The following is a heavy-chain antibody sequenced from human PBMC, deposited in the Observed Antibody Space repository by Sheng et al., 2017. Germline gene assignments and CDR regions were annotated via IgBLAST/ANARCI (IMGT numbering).Heavy chain of an antibody. V-gene: IGHV3-23*04. D-gene: IGHD2-21*02. CDR2: ISGSGDST. CDR3: AKKAVGESALLGALDI. CDR1: GFTFSDYA. Sequence: EMQVVESGGGLVQPGGSLRLSCAASGFTFSDYAMTWVRQGPGKGLEWVSGISGSGDSTYYADSVKGRFTISRDNSKNTLYLQMNSLRAEDTAVYYCAKKAVGESALLGALDIWGQGTMVTVSS. J-gene: IGHJ3*02.